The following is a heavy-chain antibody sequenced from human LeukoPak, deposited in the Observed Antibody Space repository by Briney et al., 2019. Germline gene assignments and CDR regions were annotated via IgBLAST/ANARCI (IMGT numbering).Heavy chain of an antibody. V-gene: IGHV4-31*03. J-gene: IGHJ3*02. D-gene: IGHD4-17*01. CDR1: GGSISCGDYY. CDR3: ARDTTVTTNDAFDI. Sequence: SETLSLTCTVSGGSISCGDYYWSWIRQHPGKGLEWIGYIYYSGSTYYNPSLKSRVTISVDTSKNQFSLKLSSVTAADTAVYYCARDTTVTTNDAFDIWGQGTMVTVSS. CDR2: IYYSGST.